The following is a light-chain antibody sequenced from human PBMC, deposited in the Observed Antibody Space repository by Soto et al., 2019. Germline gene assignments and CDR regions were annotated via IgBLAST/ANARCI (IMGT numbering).Light chain of an antibody. V-gene: IGKV3-20*01. CDR1: QSIRSSS. Sequence: EIVLTQSPGTLSLSPGERATLSCRASQSIRSSSLAWYQQKPGQAPRLLIYGGSSRATGIPDRFSGGGSGTDFSLTISRLETEDFSVYYCHQDGSSPLTFGGGTKVEIK. CDR3: HQDGSSPLT. J-gene: IGKJ4*01. CDR2: GGS.